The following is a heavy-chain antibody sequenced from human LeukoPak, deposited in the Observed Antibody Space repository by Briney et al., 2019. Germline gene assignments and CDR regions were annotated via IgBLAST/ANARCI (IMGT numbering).Heavy chain of an antibody. CDR3: ARPGTGTDGYYYYGMDV. Sequence: PGGSLRLSCAASGFTFSSYAMHWVRQAPGKGLEWVAVISYDGSNKYYADSVKGRFTISRDNSKNTLYLQMNSLRAEDTAVYYCARPGTGTDGYYYYGMDVWGQGTTVTVSS. CDR2: ISYDGSNK. J-gene: IGHJ6*02. CDR1: GFTFSSYA. V-gene: IGHV3-30*04. D-gene: IGHD1/OR15-1a*01.